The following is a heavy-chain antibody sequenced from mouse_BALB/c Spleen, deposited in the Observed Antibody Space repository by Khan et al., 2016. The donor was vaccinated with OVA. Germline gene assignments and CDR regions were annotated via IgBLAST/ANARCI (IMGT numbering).Heavy chain of an antibody. Sequence: QVQLKESGAELAKPGASLKMSCKASGYTFTSYWMHWVKQRPGQGLEWIGYINPSSGYTEYNQNFKDKATLTADKSSSTAYMQLSSLTSEDSAVYYCARDRIDYWGQGTTLTVSS. V-gene: IGHV1-7*01. CDR1: GYTFTSYW. J-gene: IGHJ2*01. CDR3: ARDRIDY. CDR2: INPSSGYT.